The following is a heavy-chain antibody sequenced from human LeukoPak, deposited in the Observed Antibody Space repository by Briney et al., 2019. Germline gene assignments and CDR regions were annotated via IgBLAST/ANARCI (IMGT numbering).Heavy chain of an antibody. CDR1: GFTFSNAW. CDR2: IKSKTDGGTT. J-gene: IGHJ4*02. V-gene: IGHV3-15*01. Sequence: KSGGSLRLSCAASGFTFSNAWMIWVRQAPGKGLEWVGRIKSKTDGGTTDYAAPVKGRFTISRDDSNNTLYLQMNSLKTEDTAVYYCTTRDKYYGSCRGDLWGQGTLVTVSS. D-gene: IGHD3-10*01. CDR3: TTRDKYYGSCRGDL.